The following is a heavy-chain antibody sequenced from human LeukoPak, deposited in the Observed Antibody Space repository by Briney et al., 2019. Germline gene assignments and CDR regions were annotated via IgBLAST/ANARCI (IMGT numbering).Heavy chain of an antibody. J-gene: IGHJ4*02. CDR3: ARSPSSSGWYADY. Sequence: ASVKVSCKASGYTFSSYGISWVRQAPGQGLEWMGWISAYNGATNYAQKLQGRVTMTTDTSTNTAYMELRSLRSDDTAVCYCARSPSSSGWYADYWGQGTLVTVSS. D-gene: IGHD6-19*01. CDR2: ISAYNGAT. V-gene: IGHV1-18*01. CDR1: GYTFSSYG.